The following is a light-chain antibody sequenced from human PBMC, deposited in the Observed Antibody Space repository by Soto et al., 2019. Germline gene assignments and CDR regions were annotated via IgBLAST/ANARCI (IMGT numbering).Light chain of an antibody. CDR2: EVS. J-gene: IGLJ1*01. Sequence: QSVLTQPASVSGSPGQSITISCTGTSNDVGAYKYVSWYQQHPGKAPKVMIYEVSNRPSGVSNRFSGSKSGNTASLTISGLQAEDEADYYCAAYASTSVRIFGTGTKLTVL. CDR1: SNDVGAYKY. V-gene: IGLV2-14*01. CDR3: AAYASTSVRI.